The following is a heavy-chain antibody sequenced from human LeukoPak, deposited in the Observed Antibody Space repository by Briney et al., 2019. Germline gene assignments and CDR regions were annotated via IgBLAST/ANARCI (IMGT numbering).Heavy chain of an antibody. D-gene: IGHD3-10*01. CDR1: GGSISGYY. V-gene: IGHV4-59*01. CDR2: IYYSGST. Sequence: SETLSLTCTVSGGSISGYYWVWIRQPPGKGLEWIGYIYYSGSTNYNPSLKSRVTISVDTSKNQFSLKLSSVTAADTAVYYCARAATMVRGVHDAFDIWGQGTMVTVSS. CDR3: ARAATMVRGVHDAFDI. J-gene: IGHJ3*02.